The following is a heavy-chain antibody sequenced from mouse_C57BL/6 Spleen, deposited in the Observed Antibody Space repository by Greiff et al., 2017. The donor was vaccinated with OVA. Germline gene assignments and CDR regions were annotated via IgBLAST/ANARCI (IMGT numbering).Heavy chain of an antibody. V-gene: IGHV1-64*01. CDR3: ARGDGYYVMDY. J-gene: IGHJ4*01. CDR1: GYTFTSHW. Sequence: VQLQQPGAELVKPGASVKLSCKASGYTFTSHWMHWVKQRPGQGLEWIGMIHPNSGSTNYNEKFKSKATLTVDKSSSTAYMQLSSLTSEDSAVYYCARGDGYYVMDYWGQGTSVTVSS. CDR2: IHPNSGST.